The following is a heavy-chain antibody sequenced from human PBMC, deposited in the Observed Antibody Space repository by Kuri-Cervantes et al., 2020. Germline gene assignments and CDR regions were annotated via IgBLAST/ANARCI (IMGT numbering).Heavy chain of an antibody. CDR3: ARGGNRYANY. Sequence: GESLKISCAASGFTFSSYPMHWVRQAPGKGLEWVAVISYDGSKKYYADSVKGRFTISRDNSKNTLYLQMNSLRAEDTALYYCARGGNRYANYWGQGTLVTVSS. J-gene: IGHJ4*02. D-gene: IGHD5-18*01. CDR1: GFTFSSYP. V-gene: IGHV3-30*07. CDR2: ISYDGSKK.